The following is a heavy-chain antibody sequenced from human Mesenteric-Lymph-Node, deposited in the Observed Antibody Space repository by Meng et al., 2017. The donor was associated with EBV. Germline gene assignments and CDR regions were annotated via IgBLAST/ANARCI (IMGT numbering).Heavy chain of an antibody. CDR1: GFTFSTYG. V-gene: IGHV3-30*18. CDR2: ISYDERNK. CDR3: AKEVRTLDYGDYYFDY. Sequence: VQLLESGGGLVQPGXXXXLSCAGSGFTFSTYGMHWVRQAPGKGLEWVAVISYDERNKYYGDSVKGRFTISRDNSKNTLYLQMNSLRAEDTAVYFCAKEVRTLDYGDYYFDYWGQGTRVTVSS. J-gene: IGHJ4*02. D-gene: IGHD4-17*01.